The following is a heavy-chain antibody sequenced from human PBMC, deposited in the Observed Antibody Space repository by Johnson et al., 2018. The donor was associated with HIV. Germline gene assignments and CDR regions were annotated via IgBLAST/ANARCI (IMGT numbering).Heavy chain of an antibody. Sequence: EQLVESGGGVVQPGRSLRLSCAASGFTFSSYGMHWVRQAPGKGLEWVGRIQSKTDGGTTDYAAPVKGRFTISRDDSKNTLSLQMNSLKTEDTAVYYCTTRRVVGATPTPDDAFDIWGQGTMVTVSS. J-gene: IGHJ3*02. CDR2: IQSKTDGGTT. CDR1: GFTFSSYG. V-gene: IGHV3-15*01. CDR3: TTRRVVGATPTPDDAFDI. D-gene: IGHD1-26*01.